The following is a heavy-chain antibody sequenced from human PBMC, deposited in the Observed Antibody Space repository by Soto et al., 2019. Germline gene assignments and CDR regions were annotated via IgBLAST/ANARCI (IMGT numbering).Heavy chain of an antibody. CDR1: EFAFSSYA. V-gene: IGHV3-23*01. CDR2: VSGSGVTT. D-gene: IGHD5-18*01. CDR3: AKVDTITARRDYFDH. J-gene: IGHJ4*02. Sequence: PGGSLRLSCAASEFAFSSYAMSWVRQAPGKGLEWVSTVSGSGVTTYYADSVKGRFTISRDNSNNTLYLQMNSLRDEDTAVYYCAKVDTITARRDYFDHWGQGTLVTVSS.